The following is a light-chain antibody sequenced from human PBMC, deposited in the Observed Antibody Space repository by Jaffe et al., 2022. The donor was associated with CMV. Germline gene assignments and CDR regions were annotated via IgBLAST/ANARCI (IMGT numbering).Light chain of an antibody. J-gene: IGLJ2*01. V-gene: IGLV3-1*01. CDR1: KLDKKY. CDR3: QAWDSNVAV. Sequence: SYEVTQPPSVSVSPGQTAAITCSGNKLDKKYVSWYQQRPGQSPVLVIYQDLRRPSGIPERFSGSNSGDTATLTISGTQATDEADYYCQAWDSNVAVFGGGTKLSVL. CDR2: QDL.